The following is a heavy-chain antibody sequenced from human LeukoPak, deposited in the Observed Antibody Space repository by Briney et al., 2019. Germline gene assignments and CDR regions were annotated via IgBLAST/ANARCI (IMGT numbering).Heavy chain of an antibody. Sequence: PGGSLRLSCAVSGFTFSSYEMNWVRQAPGKGLEWVSYISSSGSTTHYADSVKGRFTISRDNAKKSLYLQVNSLRAEDTAVYYCARDNYDSSGYYFDWGQGTLVTVSS. D-gene: IGHD3-22*01. CDR1: GFTFSSYE. V-gene: IGHV3-48*03. CDR3: ARDNYDSSGYYFD. CDR2: ISSSGSTT. J-gene: IGHJ4*02.